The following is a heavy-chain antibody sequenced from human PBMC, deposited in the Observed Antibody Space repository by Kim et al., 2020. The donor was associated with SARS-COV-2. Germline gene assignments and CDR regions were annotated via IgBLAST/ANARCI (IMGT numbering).Heavy chain of an antibody. CDR3: ASDGGGTVLDYYYGMDV. CDR2: IYYSGST. Sequence: SETLSLTCTVSGGSISSSSYYWGWIRQPPGKGLEWIGSIYYSGSTYYNPSLKSPVTISVDTSKNQFSLKLSSVTAADTAVYYCASDGGGTVLDYYYGMDVWGQGTTVTVSS. D-gene: IGHD1-26*01. V-gene: IGHV4-39*07. CDR1: GGSISSSSYY. J-gene: IGHJ6*02.